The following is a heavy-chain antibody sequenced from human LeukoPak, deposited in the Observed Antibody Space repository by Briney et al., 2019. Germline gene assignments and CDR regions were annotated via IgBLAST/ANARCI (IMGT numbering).Heavy chain of an antibody. J-gene: IGHJ6*02. V-gene: IGHV3-21*01. CDR3: ARGLRNTVVVSV. CDR2: ISSSSSYI. CDR1: GFTFSSYS. Sequence: GGSLRLSCAASGFTFSSYSMNWVRQAPGKGLEWVSSISSSSSYIYYADSVKGRFTISRDNAKNSLYLQMNSLRAEDTAVYYCARGLRNTVVVSVWGQGTTVTVSS. D-gene: IGHD2-21*01.